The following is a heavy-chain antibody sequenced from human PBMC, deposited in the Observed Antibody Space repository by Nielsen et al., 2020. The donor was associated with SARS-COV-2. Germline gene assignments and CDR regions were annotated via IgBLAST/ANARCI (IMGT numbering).Heavy chain of an antibody. Sequence: SETLSLTCAVYGGSFSGYYWSWVRQSPGKGLEWIGEVYHSGSTIYNPSLKSRVTISQDKSKNQFSLKLSSVTAADTAVYYCAREGDDWALDVWGQGTTVTVSS. D-gene: IGHD3-9*01. CDR3: AREGDDWALDV. CDR1: GGSFSGYY. J-gene: IGHJ6*02. CDR2: VYHSGST. V-gene: IGHV4-34*01.